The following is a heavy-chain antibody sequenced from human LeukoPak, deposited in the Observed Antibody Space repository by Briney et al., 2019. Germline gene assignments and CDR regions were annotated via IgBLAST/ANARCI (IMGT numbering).Heavy chain of an antibody. CDR3: AKSYFDYSTYYSYYFNL. CDR2: IYTSGST. V-gene: IGHV4-4*09. D-gene: IGHD4-11*01. CDR1: GGSISSGY. Sequence: SETLSLTCTVSGGSISSGYWSWIRQPPGRGLEWIGYIYTSGSTNYNPSLRSRVTISVDTSKNQFALKLSSVTAADTAVYYCAKSYFDYSTYYSYYFNLWGQGALVTVSS. J-gene: IGHJ4*02.